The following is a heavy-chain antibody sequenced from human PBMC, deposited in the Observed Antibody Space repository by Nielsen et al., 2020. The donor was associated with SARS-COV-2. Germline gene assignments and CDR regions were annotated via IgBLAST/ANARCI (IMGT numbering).Heavy chain of an antibody. CDR1: GGSFSGYY. CDR3: ARGSDEGLAL. CDR2: INQRGST. D-gene: IGHD6-19*01. J-gene: IGHJ4*02. V-gene: IGHV4-34*01. Sequence: SETLSLTCAVYGGSFSGYYWSWIRQSPGKGLEWIGEINQRGSTNYNPSLKSRVTISVDTSKFQFSLKVTSVTAADTAVYYCARGSDEGLALWGQGTLVTVSS.